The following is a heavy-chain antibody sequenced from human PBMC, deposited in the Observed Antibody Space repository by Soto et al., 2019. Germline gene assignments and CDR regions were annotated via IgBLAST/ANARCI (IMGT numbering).Heavy chain of an antibody. CDR1: GYTFTSYY. CDR3: ARAPEVTIFGVVFDY. V-gene: IGHV1-46*03. J-gene: IGHJ4*02. Sequence: ASVKVSCTASGYTFTSYYMHWVRQAPGQGLEWMGIINPSGGSTSYAQTFQGRVTMTRDTSTSTVYMELSSLRSEDTAVYYCARAPEVTIFGVVFDYWGQGTLVTVSS. D-gene: IGHD3-3*01. CDR2: INPSGGST.